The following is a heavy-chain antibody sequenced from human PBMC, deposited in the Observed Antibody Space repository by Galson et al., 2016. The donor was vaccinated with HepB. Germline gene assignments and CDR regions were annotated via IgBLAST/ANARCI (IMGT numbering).Heavy chain of an antibody. CDR2: ISYDGNNR. CDR3: ARDPPGVPDFALDV. Sequence: SLRLSCATSGFTFNNYGINWVRQAPGKGLEWVAVISYDGNNRHYADPVKGRFTISRDSSTNTVYLQMNNLRPEDTAVYFCARDPPGVPDFALDVWGRGTTVTVSS. J-gene: IGHJ6*02. CDR1: GFTFNNYG. D-gene: IGHD3-10*01. V-gene: IGHV3-33*08.